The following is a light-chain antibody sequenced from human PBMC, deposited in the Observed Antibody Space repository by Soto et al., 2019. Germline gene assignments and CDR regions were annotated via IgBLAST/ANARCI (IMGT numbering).Light chain of an antibody. V-gene: IGLV2-14*01. Sequence: QSALTQPASVSGSPGQPITISCTGTSSDVGGYNYVSWYQQHPGKAPKLMIHDVSNRPSGVSNRFSGSKSGNTASLTISGLQAEDEADYYCSSYTSSSNVVFGGGTQLTVL. J-gene: IGLJ2*01. CDR3: SSYTSSSNVV. CDR2: DVS. CDR1: SSDVGGYNY.